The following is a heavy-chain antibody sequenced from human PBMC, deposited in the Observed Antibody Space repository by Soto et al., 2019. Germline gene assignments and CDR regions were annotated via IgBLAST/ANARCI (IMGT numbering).Heavy chain of an antibody. CDR2: ISTYNGNT. Sequence: QVQLLQSGAEVKKPGASVRVSCKASGYSFTRFGISWVRQAPGQGLEWVGRISTYNGNTKYAQKLEGRVTVSTDTSTSTAYMELRSLRSDDTAVYYCARDPQYSPSPQGFDYWGQGTLLNVSS. J-gene: IGHJ4*02. CDR3: ARDPQYSPSPQGFDY. CDR1: GYSFTRFG. D-gene: IGHD6-6*01. V-gene: IGHV1-18*01.